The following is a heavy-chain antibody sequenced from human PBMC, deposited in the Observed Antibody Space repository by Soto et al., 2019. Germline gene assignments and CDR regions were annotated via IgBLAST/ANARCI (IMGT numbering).Heavy chain of an antibody. V-gene: IGHV1-8*01. CDR2: MNPNSGNT. D-gene: IGHD3-10*01. Sequence: ASVKVSCKASGYTFTSYDINWVRQATGQGLEWMGWMNPNSGNTGYAQKFQGRVTMTRNTSISTAYMELSSLRSEDTAVYYCARVMVRGAMAHYYYYGMEVWRQGTTVTVPS. CDR3: ARVMVRGAMAHYYYYGMEV. J-gene: IGHJ6*02. CDR1: GYTFTSYD.